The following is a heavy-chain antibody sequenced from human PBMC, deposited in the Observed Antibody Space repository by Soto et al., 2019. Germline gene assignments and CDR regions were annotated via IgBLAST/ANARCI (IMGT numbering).Heavy chain of an antibody. J-gene: IGHJ6*02. CDR3: AKILSTVTTYYYGMDV. V-gene: IGHV3-23*01. Sequence: SCAASGFSFSTYPMTWVRQAPGKRLEGVSSISGSGGDTYYIDSVKGRFTISRDNSKNTVYLQMNSLRAEDTAVHYCAKILSTVTTYYYGMDVWGQGPTVTVYS. D-gene: IGHD4-17*01. CDR2: ISGSGGDT. CDR1: GFSFSTYP.